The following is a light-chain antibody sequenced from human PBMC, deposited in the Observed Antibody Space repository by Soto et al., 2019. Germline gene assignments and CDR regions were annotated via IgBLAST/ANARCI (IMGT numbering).Light chain of an antibody. J-gene: IGKJ4*01. Sequence: EIVLTQSPGTLSLSPGERATLSCRASQSVTSSYLAWYQQKPGQAPRLLLFGASSRATGITDRFSGVGSGTDFTLTISRLEPEDFAVYYCQQYGSSPLTFGGGTKVEI. CDR3: QQYGSSPLT. CDR1: QSVTSSY. CDR2: GAS. V-gene: IGKV3-20*01.